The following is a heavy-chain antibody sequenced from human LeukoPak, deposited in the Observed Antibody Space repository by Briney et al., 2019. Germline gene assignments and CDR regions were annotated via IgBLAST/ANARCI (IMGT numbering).Heavy chain of an antibody. J-gene: IGHJ6*03. V-gene: IGHV7-4-1*02. CDR3: ARPKLRWSAYYYMDV. Sequence: GASVKVSCKASGYTFTNYTMNWVRQAPGQGLEWMGWINTNTGNPTYAQGFTGRSVFSLDTSVSTAYLQISSLKAEDTAVYYCARPKLRWSAYYYMDVWGKGTTVTVSS. CDR2: INTNTGNP. D-gene: IGHD4-23*01. CDR1: GYTFTNYT.